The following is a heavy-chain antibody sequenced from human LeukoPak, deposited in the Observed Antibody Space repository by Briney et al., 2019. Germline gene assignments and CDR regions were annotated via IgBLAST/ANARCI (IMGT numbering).Heavy chain of an antibody. V-gene: IGHV3-48*03. J-gene: IGHJ4*02. CDR3: ARDPIKLATAGNGFDY. Sequence: GGSLRLSCAASGFTFSSYEMNWVRQAPGKGLEWVSYISSSGSTIYYADSVKGRFTISRDNAKNSLYLQMNSLRVEDTAVYYCARDPIKLATAGNGFDYWGQGTLVTVSS. CDR2: ISSSGSTI. D-gene: IGHD6-13*01. CDR1: GFTFSSYE.